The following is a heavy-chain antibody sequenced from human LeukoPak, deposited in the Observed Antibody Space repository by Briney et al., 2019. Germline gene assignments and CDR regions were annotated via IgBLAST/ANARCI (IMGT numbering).Heavy chain of an antibody. CDR2: IYYSGST. V-gene: IGHV4-34*01. D-gene: IGHD4/OR15-4a*01. Sequence: PSETLSLTCAVYGGSFSGYYWSWIRQPPGKGLEWIGSIYYSGSTYYNPSLKSRVTISVDTSKNQFSLKLSSVTAADTAVYYCARIMVRLGLADYWGQGTLVTVSS. CDR3: ARIMVRLGLADY. J-gene: IGHJ4*02. CDR1: GGSFSGYY.